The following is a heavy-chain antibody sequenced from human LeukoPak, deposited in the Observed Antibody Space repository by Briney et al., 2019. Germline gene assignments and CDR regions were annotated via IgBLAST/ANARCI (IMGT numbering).Heavy chain of an antibody. J-gene: IGHJ4*02. V-gene: IGHV4-34*01. Sequence: SETLSLTCAVYGGSFSGYYWSWIRHPPGKGLEWIGEINHSGSTNYNPSLKSRVTISVDTSKNQFSLKLSSVTAADTAVYYCARVTLKVVTQYYFDYWGQGTLVTVSS. CDR2: INHSGST. CDR1: GGSFSGYY. D-gene: IGHD4-23*01. CDR3: ARVTLKVVTQYYFDY.